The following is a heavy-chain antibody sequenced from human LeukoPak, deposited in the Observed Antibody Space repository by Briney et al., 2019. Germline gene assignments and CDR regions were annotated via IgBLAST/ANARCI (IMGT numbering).Heavy chain of an antibody. CDR1: GFTFSSSW. D-gene: IGHD3-10*01. Sequence: PGGSLRLSCAASGFTFSSSWMYWVRQAPGKGLVWVSRINSDGSSTSYADSVKGRFTISRDNAKNTLYLQMNSLRAEDTAVYYCARRDAGMVRGVITDWGQGTLVTVSS. CDR3: ARRDAGMVRGVITD. V-gene: IGHV3-74*01. CDR2: INSDGSST. J-gene: IGHJ4*02.